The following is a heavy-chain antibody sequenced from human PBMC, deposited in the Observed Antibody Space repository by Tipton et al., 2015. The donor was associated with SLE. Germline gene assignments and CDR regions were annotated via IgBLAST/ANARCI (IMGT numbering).Heavy chain of an antibody. V-gene: IGHV1-8*01. CDR2: VNPKSGNT. CDR1: GYSFTDYD. D-gene: IGHD5-18*01. Sequence: QLVQSGAEVKKPGASVKVSCKSSGYSFTDYDFNWVRQAPGQGLEWMGRVNPKSGNTGYAHKVQDRVTLTTDRSTSTAYMDLRSLRSDDTAVYYCARGLRGSTYGTFDNWGQGTLVTVSS. J-gene: IGHJ4*02. CDR3: ARGLRGSTYGTFDN.